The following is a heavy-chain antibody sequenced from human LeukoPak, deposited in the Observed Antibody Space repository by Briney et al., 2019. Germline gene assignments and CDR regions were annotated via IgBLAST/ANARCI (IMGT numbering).Heavy chain of an antibody. CDR3: ARGGYYYDSSGYYYGGLWDY. D-gene: IGHD3-22*01. CDR2: IWYDGSNQ. Sequence: GGSLRLSCAAAGFSFSSYGMHWVRQAPGKGLEWVAFIWYDGSNQDYADSVKGRFTISRDNSKNTLDLQMNSLRAEDTAVYYCARGGYYYDSSGYYYGGLWDYWGQGTLVTVSS. V-gene: IGHV3-30*02. CDR1: GFSFSSYG. J-gene: IGHJ4*02.